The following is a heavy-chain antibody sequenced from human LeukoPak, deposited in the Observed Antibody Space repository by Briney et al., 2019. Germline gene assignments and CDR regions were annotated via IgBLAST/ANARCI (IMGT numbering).Heavy chain of an antibody. CDR2: ISGSGGST. Sequence: PGGSLRLSCAASGFTFSSYAMSWVRQAPGKGLEWVSTISGSGGSTYYADSVKGRFTISRDNSKNTPYLQMNSLRPEDTAVYYCAKSRHDAFDIWGQGTMVTVSS. J-gene: IGHJ3*02. CDR3: AKSRHDAFDI. CDR1: GFTFSSYA. V-gene: IGHV3-23*01.